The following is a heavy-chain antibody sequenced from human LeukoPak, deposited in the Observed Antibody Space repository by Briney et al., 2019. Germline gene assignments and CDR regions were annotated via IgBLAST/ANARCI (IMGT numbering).Heavy chain of an antibody. CDR2: IWYDGSNK. D-gene: IGHD6-13*01. CDR3: ARDLQQLVWGYYYGMDV. J-gene: IGHJ6*02. CDR1: GFTFSSYG. V-gene: IGHV3-33*01. Sequence: GGSLRLSCAASGFTFSSYGMHWVRQAPGKGLEWVAVIWYDGSNKYYADSAKGRFTISRDNSKNTLYLQMNSLRAEDTAVYYCARDLQQLVWGYYYGMDVWGQGTTVTVSS.